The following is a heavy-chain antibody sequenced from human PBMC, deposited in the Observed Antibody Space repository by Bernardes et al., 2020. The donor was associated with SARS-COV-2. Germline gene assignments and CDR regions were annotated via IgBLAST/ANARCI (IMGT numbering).Heavy chain of an antibody. D-gene: IGHD4-17*01. Sequence: GGSLRLSCTASGFTFSTYWMSWVRQAPGKGLEWVANIKQDGSEQYYVDSVKGRFTISRDNAKNSLSLQMNSLRPEDTAVYYCAREEYGVPLDNWGQGTLVTVSS. V-gene: IGHV3-7*03. CDR2: IKQDGSEQ. J-gene: IGHJ4*02. CDR3: AREEYGVPLDN. CDR1: GFTFSTYW.